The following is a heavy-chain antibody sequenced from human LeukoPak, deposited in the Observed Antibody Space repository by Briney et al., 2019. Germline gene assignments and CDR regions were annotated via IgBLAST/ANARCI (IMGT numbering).Heavy chain of an antibody. V-gene: IGHV1-18*01. CDR3: ARDPLTIFGVVIQGWYYMDV. CDR2: ISAYNGNT. D-gene: IGHD3-3*01. J-gene: IGHJ6*03. CDR1: GYTFTSYG. Sequence: ASVKVSCKASGYTFTSYGISWVRQAPGQGLEWMGWISAYNGNTNYAQKLQGRVTMTTDTSTSTAYMELRSLRSDDTAVYYCARDPLTIFGVVIQGWYYMDVWGKGTTVTVSS.